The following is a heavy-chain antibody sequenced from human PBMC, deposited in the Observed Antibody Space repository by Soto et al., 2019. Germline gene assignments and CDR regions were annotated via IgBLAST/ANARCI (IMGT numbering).Heavy chain of an antibody. Sequence: QVQLVESGGGVVQPGRSLRLSCAASGFTFNTFSIHWVRQAPGKGLEWVAGIASDGSNRYSADSVKGRIIISRDNSKNTLYLQMNSLRLEDTGVYYCARDTVDGMDVWGQGTTVTVSS. V-gene: IGHV3-30*14. CDR1: GFTFNTFS. CDR3: ARDTVDGMDV. CDR2: IASDGSNR. J-gene: IGHJ6*02. D-gene: IGHD4-17*01.